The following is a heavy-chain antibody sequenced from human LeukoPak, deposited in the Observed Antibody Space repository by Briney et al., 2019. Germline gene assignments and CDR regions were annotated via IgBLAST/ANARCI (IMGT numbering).Heavy chain of an antibody. J-gene: IGHJ4*02. CDR3: ARGEAVPELDY. D-gene: IGHD6-19*01. CDR2: INHSGST. Sequence: SETLSLTCAVYGGSFSGYYWSWIRQPPGKGLEWIGEINHSGSTNYNPSLKSRVTISVDTSKNQFSLKLSSVTAADTAVYYCARGEAVPELDYWGQGTLVTVSS. CDR1: GGSFSGYY. V-gene: IGHV4-34*01.